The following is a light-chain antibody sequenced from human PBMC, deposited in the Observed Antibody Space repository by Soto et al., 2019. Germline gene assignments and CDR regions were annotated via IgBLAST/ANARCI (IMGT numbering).Light chain of an antibody. Sequence: QSALTQAASVSGCPGQSITISCTGTSSDVGGYNYVSWYQHYPGKAPKLMIYEVSNRPSGVSNRFSGSKSGNTASLTISGLQAEDEADYYCNSYTSSSALVFGTGTKVTVL. CDR2: EVS. CDR3: NSYTSSSALV. J-gene: IGLJ1*01. V-gene: IGLV2-14*01. CDR1: SSDVGGYNY.